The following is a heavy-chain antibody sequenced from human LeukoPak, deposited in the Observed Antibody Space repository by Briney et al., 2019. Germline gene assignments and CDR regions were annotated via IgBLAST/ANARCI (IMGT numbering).Heavy chain of an antibody. Sequence: ASVKVSCKASGYSFTGYFLHWVRQGPGQGLEWIGWINPNNGLTNYTQKFKGRVTMTRDTSSATGYMELNRLTSDDTAVFYCARAWGSLYYFDHWGQGTLVTVSS. CDR1: GYSFTGYF. CDR2: INPNNGLT. CDR3: ARAWGSLYYFDH. D-gene: IGHD3-16*01. J-gene: IGHJ4*02. V-gene: IGHV1-2*02.